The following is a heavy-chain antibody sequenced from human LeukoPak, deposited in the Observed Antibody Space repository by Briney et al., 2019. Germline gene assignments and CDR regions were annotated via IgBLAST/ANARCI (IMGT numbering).Heavy chain of an antibody. J-gene: IGHJ3*02. Sequence: AGGSLRLSCAASGFTFSSYEMNWVRQAPGKGLEWVSYISSSGSTIYHADSVKGRFTISRDNAKNSLYLQMNSLRAEDTAVYYCARDGFDSSGYYWINDAFDIWGQGTMVTVSS. V-gene: IGHV3-48*03. D-gene: IGHD3-22*01. CDR1: GFTFSSYE. CDR3: ARDGFDSSGYYWINDAFDI. CDR2: ISSSGSTI.